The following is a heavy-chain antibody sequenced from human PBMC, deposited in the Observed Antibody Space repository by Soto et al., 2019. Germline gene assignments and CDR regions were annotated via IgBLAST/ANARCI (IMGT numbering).Heavy chain of an antibody. Sequence: VPLVQSGSEVKKPGASVKVSCKASGFTFTSYGISWVRQAPGQGLEWMARISIYNDNTKYAQKFQGRITMTTDTSTSTAYMELRSLRSDDTAVYYCARETYYFGSGTYDDGMDVWGQGTTVTVSS. J-gene: IGHJ6*02. CDR3: ARETYYFGSGTYDDGMDV. CDR1: GFTFTSYG. CDR2: ISIYNDNT. V-gene: IGHV1-18*04. D-gene: IGHD3-10*01.